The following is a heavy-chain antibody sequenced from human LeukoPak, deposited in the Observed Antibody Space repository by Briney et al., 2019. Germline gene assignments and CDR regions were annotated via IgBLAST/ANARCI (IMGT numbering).Heavy chain of an antibody. J-gene: IGHJ4*02. CDR1: GFTFNTFW. V-gene: IGHV3-7*02. CDR3: ARVGSIAAAGTPDY. Sequence: GGSLRLSCAASGFTFNTFWMTWLRQAPGKGPEWVANIKQDGSEKDYLDSVKGRFTISRDNARNSLYLQMNSLRAEDTAVYYCARVGSIAAAGTPDYWGQGTLVTVSS. D-gene: IGHD6-13*01. CDR2: IKQDGSEK.